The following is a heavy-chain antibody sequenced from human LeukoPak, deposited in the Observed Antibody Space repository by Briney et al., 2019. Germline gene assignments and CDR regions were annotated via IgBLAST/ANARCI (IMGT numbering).Heavy chain of an antibody. D-gene: IGHD6-19*01. CDR1: GFTFSSYT. CDR2: ISGAYGST. J-gene: IGHJ4*02. Sequence: GGSLRLSCAASGFTFSSYTMTWVRQAPGKGLEWVSSISGAYGSTYYADSVKDRFTISRDNSKHMLYLQMNSLRVEDTAVYYCPFNSGWSAVFFWGQGTLVTVSS. V-gene: IGHV3-23*01. CDR3: PFNSGWSAVFF.